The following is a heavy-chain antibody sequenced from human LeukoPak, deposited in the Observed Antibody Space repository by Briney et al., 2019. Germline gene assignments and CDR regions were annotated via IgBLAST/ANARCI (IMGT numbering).Heavy chain of an antibody. CDR1: GFTFSDYY. D-gene: IGHD1-26*01. CDR3: ARHPSGSYSWFDP. CDR2: ISSGASTI. J-gene: IGHJ5*02. Sequence: KPGGSLRLSCAVSGFTFSDYYMSWVRQAPGKGLEWVSYISSGASTIFYADSVKGRFTTSRENAKNSLYLQMNSLTAEDTAVYYCARHPSGSYSWFDPWGQGTLVTVSS. V-gene: IGHV3-11*04.